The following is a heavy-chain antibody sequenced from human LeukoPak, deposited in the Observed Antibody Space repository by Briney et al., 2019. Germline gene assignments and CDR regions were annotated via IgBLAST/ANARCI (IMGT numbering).Heavy chain of an antibody. CDR1: GVSFTDYG. CDR2: IWNDGSNK. Sequence: GTSLRLSCAVSGVSFTDYGMHWVRQAPGKGLDWVAVIWNDGSNKFEADSVKGRFTISRDNSKNTLFLQMNSLRAEDTAVYYCAKDRLGIAAAAPFDYWGQGTLVTVSS. V-gene: IGHV3-33*06. J-gene: IGHJ4*02. CDR3: AKDRLGIAAAAPFDY. D-gene: IGHD6-13*01.